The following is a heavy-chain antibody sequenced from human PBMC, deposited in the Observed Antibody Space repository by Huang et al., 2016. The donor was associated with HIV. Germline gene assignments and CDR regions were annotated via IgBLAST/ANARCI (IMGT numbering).Heavy chain of an antibody. CDR2: INQSGNT. J-gene: IGHJ3*02. CDR3: ARERMMSWLDDHDAFDI. D-gene: IGHD1-1*01. V-gene: IGHV4-34*01. CDR1: GGSFSGYY. Sequence: QVQLQQWGAGLLKPSETLSLTCAVYGGSFSGYYWSWIRQSPGKGLAWVGEINQSGNTNYHPSRKSRLTISVDTSKNQFSLKLSSVTAADTAVYYCARERMMSWLDDHDAFDIWGQGTMVTVSS.